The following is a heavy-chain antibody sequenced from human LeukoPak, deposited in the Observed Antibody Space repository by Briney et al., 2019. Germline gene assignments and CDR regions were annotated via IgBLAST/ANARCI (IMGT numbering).Heavy chain of an antibody. CDR1: GGSISSYY. CDR3: ARGPKWGDYYDSSGYVTGDAFDI. D-gene: IGHD3-22*01. CDR2: INHSGST. Sequence: SETLSLTCTVSGGSISSYYWSWIRQPPGKGLEWIGEINHSGSTNYNPSLKSRVTISVDTSKNQFSLKLSSVTAADTAVYYCARGPKWGDYYDSSGYVTGDAFDIWGQGTMVTVSS. J-gene: IGHJ3*02. V-gene: IGHV4-34*01.